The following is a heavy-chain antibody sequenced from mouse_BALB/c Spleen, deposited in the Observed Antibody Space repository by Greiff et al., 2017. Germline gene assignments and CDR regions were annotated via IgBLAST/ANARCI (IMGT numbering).Heavy chain of an antibody. V-gene: IGHV1-4*02. CDR1: GYTFTSYT. CDR3: ALTDFDY. Sequence: VKLQESAAELARPGASVKMSCKASGYTFTSYTMHWVKQRPGQGLEWIGYINPSSGYTEYNQKFKDKTTLTADKSSSTAYMQLSSLTSEDSAVYYCALTDFDYWGQGTTLTVSS. CDR2: INPSSGYT. J-gene: IGHJ2*01.